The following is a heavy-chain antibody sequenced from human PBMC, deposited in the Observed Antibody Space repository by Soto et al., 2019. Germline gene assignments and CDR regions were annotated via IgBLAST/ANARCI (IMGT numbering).Heavy chain of an antibody. CDR3: ERGRPAGSFYVVEW. D-gene: IGHD2-15*01. CDR2: IFSSGTT. CDR1: GGSFNGYS. Sequence: SEPLSLTCTVSGGSFNGYSWNWIRQPPGKGLESIGYIFSSGTTKYNPSLKSRLIISIDMPKRQFSLKLTSVTADDTAVYYCERGRPAGSFYVVEWWGQGTTVTV. V-gene: IGHV4-59*01. J-gene: IGHJ6*02.